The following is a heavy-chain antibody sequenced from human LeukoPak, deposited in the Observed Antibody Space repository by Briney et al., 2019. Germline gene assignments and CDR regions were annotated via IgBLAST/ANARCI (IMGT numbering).Heavy chain of an antibody. V-gene: IGHV4-4*09. CDR1: GGSISSYY. D-gene: IGHD3-3*01. CDR3: ASGPRNYDFWSGYRPDDVFDI. CDR2: IYTSGST. J-gene: IGHJ3*02. Sequence: PSETLSLTCTVSGGSISSYYWSWIRQPPGKGLEWIGYIYTSGSTSYNPSLKSRVTISVDTSKNQFSLKLSSVTAADTAVYYCASGPRNYDFWSGYRPDDVFDIWGQGTMVTVSS.